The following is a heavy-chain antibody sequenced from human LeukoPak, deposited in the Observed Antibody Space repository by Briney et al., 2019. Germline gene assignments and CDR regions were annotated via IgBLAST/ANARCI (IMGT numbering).Heavy chain of an antibody. V-gene: IGHV1-2*02. Sequence: ASVKVSCKASGYSFTDYYIHWMRQAPGQGLEWMGWINPDSGGPNYAQKFQGRVAMTRDTSIRTVYMELSGLTFDDAAVYYCAREARAGNWFDPWGQGTLVTVSS. CDR1: GYSFTDYY. CDR2: INPDSGGP. CDR3: AREARAGNWFDP. J-gene: IGHJ5*02. D-gene: IGHD5-12*01.